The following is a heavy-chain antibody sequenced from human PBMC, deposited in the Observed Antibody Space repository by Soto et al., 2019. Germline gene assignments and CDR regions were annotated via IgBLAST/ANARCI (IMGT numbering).Heavy chain of an antibody. D-gene: IGHD1-1*01. J-gene: IGHJ4*02. Sequence: GDSLKISCQGSGYSFTSYWIGRVRQMPGKGLEWMGIIYPGDSDTRYSPSFQGQVTISADKSISTAYLQWSSLKASDTATYYCPRSTGTTEFDYWGQGTLVTVSS. CDR1: GYSFTSYW. V-gene: IGHV5-51*01. CDR3: PRSTGTTEFDY. CDR2: IYPGDSDT.